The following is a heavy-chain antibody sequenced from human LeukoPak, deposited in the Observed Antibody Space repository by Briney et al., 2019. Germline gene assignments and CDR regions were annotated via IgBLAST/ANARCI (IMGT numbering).Heavy chain of an antibody. Sequence: SVKVSCKASGGTFSSYAISWVRQAPGQGPEWMGGIIPIFGTANYAQKFQGRVTITTDESTSTAYMELSSLRSEDTAVYYCARDNYAGANWFDPWGQGTLVTVYS. CDR1: GGTFSSYA. V-gene: IGHV1-69*05. J-gene: IGHJ5*02. CDR2: IIPIFGTA. CDR3: ARDNYAGANWFDP. D-gene: IGHD1-7*01.